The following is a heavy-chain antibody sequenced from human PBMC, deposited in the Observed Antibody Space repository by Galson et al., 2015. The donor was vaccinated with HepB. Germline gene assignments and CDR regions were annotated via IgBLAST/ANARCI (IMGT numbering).Heavy chain of an antibody. D-gene: IGHD3-22*01. CDR1: GGAFDKYN. V-gene: IGHV1-69*02. CDR2: IIPVLDIT. Sequence: SCKASGGAFDKYNFNWVRQAPGQGLEWMGKIIPVLDITKYAQKFQGRATITADTSTSTAYMELSSLRSDDTALYYCARSHYYDSSPFDSWGQGTLVTVSS. CDR3: ARSHYYDSSPFDS. J-gene: IGHJ4*02.